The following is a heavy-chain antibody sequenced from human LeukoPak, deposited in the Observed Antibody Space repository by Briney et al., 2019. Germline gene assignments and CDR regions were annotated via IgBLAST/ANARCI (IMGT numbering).Heavy chain of an antibody. V-gene: IGHV4-4*02. CDR2: IYHTGST. Sequence: SDPLTLTCTLWGGSNNSSNWWSWARQTPGNGLDWTGEIYHTGSTNYNTSLKSRVTISVGKSKNQFSLKLSSVTAADTAVYYGARDSTYSSSSLFDYWGQGTLVTVSS. CDR1: GGSNNSSNW. CDR3: ARDSTYSSSSLFDY. J-gene: IGHJ4*02. D-gene: IGHD6-13*01.